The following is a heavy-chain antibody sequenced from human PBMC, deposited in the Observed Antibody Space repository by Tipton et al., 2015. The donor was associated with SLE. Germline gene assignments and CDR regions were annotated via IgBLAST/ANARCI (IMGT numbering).Heavy chain of an antibody. Sequence: SLRLSCAASGYTFPTYAMHWVRQAPGKGLEWVAVIWYDGSNKYYADSVKGRFTISRDNSKNTLYLQMNSLRAEDTAVYYCARNLGSYYGMDVWGQGTTVTVSS. CDR1: GYTFPTYA. D-gene: IGHD3-16*01. CDR2: IWYDGSNK. J-gene: IGHJ6*02. V-gene: IGHV3-33*08. CDR3: ARNLGSYYGMDV.